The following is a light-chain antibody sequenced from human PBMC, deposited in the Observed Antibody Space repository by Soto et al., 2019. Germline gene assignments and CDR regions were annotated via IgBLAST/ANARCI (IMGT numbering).Light chain of an antibody. CDR1: SGYSNYK. V-gene: IGLV9-49*01. J-gene: IGLJ2*01. CDR2: VGTGGIVA. CDR3: GADHGSGSNFVVV. Sequence: QLVLTQPPSASASLGASVTLTCTLSSGYSNYKVDGYQQRPGKGPRFVMRVGTGGIVASKGDGIPDRFSVLGSGLNRYLTIKNIQEEDESDYHCGADHGSGSNFVVVFGGGTKLTVL.